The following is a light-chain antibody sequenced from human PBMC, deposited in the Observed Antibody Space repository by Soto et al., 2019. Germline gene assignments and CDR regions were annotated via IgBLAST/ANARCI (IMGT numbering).Light chain of an antibody. CDR1: QSVGNNY. Sequence: EIVLTQSPGTLSLSPGERATLSCRASQSVGNNYLGWYQQKPGQAPSLLIYDASSRATGIPDRFSGSGSGTDFTLTISRLEPEDFAVYYCHQYATSPRTFGGGTKVEIK. CDR2: DAS. V-gene: IGKV3-20*01. CDR3: HQYATSPRT. J-gene: IGKJ4*01.